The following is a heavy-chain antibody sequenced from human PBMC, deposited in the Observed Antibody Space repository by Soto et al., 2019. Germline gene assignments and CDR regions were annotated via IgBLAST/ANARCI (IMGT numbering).Heavy chain of an antibody. J-gene: IGHJ4*02. Sequence: QVQLVQSGAEVKKPGASVRVSCKAFGYRFINFYLHWVRQAPGQGLEWMGWINPKNDDTNYAQKFQGRVTMTRDTSIIVACMELSGLNSGDTAVYYCARDDTGANFGSWGQGTLVTV. CDR1: GYRFINFY. CDR3: ARDDTGANFGS. V-gene: IGHV1-2*02. CDR2: INPKNDDT. D-gene: IGHD2-8*02.